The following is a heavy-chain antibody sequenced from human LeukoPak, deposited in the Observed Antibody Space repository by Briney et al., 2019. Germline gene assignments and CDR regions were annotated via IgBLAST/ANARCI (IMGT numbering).Heavy chain of an antibody. V-gene: IGHV3-21*04. D-gene: IGHD3-3*01. CDR2: ISSSSSYI. CDR1: GFTFSSYS. Sequence: GGSLRLSCAASGFTFSSYSMNWVRQAPGKGLEWVSSISSSSSYIYYADSVKGRFTISRDNAKNSLYLQMNSLRAEDTAVYYCAREAITIFGVVRTQTTYGPHRFDPWGQGTLVTVSS. CDR3: AREAITIFGVVRTQTTYGPHRFDP. J-gene: IGHJ5*02.